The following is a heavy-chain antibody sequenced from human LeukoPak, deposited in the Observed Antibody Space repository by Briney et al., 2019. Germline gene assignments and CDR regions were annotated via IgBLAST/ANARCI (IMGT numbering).Heavy chain of an antibody. CDR2: INPNSGGT. D-gene: IGHD2-21*01. J-gene: IGHJ6*02. CDR1: GYTFTGYY. V-gene: IGHV1-2*02. CDR3: GRGRGEGGGGYYYGMDV. Sequence: ASVKLSCKASGYTFTGYYMHWVRQAPGQGLEWMGWINPNSGGTNYAQKFQGRVTITRGTSISTAYMELSRLRSDDAAGYYCGRGRGEGGGGYYYGMDVWGQGTTVTVSS.